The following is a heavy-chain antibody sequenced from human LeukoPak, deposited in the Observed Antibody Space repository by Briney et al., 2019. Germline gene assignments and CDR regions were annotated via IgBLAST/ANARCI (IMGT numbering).Heavy chain of an antibody. CDR3: ARGFGVVYYFFDY. D-gene: IGHD3-3*01. Sequence: SETLSLTCAVYGGSFSGYYWSWIRQPPGKGLEWIGEINHSGSTNYNPSLKSRVTISVDTSKNQFSLKLSSVTAAGTAVYYCARGFGVVYYFFDYWGQGTLVTVSS. J-gene: IGHJ4*02. V-gene: IGHV4-34*01. CDR2: INHSGST. CDR1: GGSFSGYY.